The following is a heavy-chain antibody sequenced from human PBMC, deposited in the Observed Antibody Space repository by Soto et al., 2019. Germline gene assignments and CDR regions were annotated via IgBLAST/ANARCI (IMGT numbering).Heavy chain of an antibody. D-gene: IGHD3-3*01. CDR3: AKGSKFTIFSPNDY. Sequence: GGSLRLSCAASGFTFSTYAMTWVRQAPGKGLEWVSALSGNSGTTYSADSVKGRFTISRDNSRNTLYLQMSSLRAEDTALYYCAKGSKFTIFSPNDYWGQGTLVTVSS. CDR2: LSGNSGTT. V-gene: IGHV3-23*01. CDR1: GFTFSTYA. J-gene: IGHJ4*02.